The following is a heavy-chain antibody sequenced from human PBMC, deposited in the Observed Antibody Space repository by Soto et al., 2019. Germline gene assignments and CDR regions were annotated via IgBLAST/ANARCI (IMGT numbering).Heavy chain of an antibody. V-gene: IGHV1-18*04. CDR2: ISAYNGNT. CDR3: ARERAVADSSELFFDY. D-gene: IGHD6-19*01. CDR1: GYTFTSYG. Sequence: ASVKVSCKASGYTFTSYGISWVRQAPGQGLEWMGWISAYNGNTNYAQKLQGRVTMTTDTSTSTAYMELRSLRSDDTPVSYCARERAVADSSELFFDYWGQGTLVTVSS. J-gene: IGHJ4*02.